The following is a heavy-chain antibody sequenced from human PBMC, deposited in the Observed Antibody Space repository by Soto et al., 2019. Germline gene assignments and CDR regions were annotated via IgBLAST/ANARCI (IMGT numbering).Heavy chain of an antibody. J-gene: IGHJ4*02. CDR2: ISGSGDDT. CDR3: ATQIPKPETTFGF. Sequence: PGGSLRLSCVASGFTFSNFAMAWVRQAPGEGLEWVSAISGSGDDTFYADSMKGRFTISRDNSKDTLYLQINSLRAEDTAVYYCATQIPKPETTFGFGGQGPLVPVPS. V-gene: IGHV3-23*01. CDR1: GFTFSNFA. D-gene: IGHD3-3*01.